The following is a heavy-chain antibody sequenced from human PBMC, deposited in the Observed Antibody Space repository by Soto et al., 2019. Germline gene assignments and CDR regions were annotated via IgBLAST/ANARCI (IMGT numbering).Heavy chain of an antibody. J-gene: IGHJ4*02. CDR1: GFTFSDYY. V-gene: IGHV3-11*05. D-gene: IGHD6-13*01. Sequence: QVQLVESGGGLVQPGGSLRLPCAVSGFTFSDYYMTWIRQAPGKGLEWVSYISSSTSHTNYADSVKGRFTISRDNAKNSLFLQMNSLRAEDTAVYYCARGRGAAADYFDFWGQGTLVTVSS. CDR3: ARGRGAAADYFDF. CDR2: ISSSTSHT.